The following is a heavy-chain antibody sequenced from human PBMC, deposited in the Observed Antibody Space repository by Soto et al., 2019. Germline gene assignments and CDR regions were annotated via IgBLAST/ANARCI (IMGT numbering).Heavy chain of an antibody. V-gene: IGHV3-7*01. J-gene: IGHJ3*02. CDR2: IKQDGTEE. Sequence: GGSLRLSCEASGFTFTDAWMSWVRQAPGKGLEWVANIKQDGTEEYSVDSVKGRFIISRDNAQNSMYLQMNSLRAEDTALYYCARKRGWRDAFDIWGQGTMVTVSS. D-gene: IGHD2-15*01. CDR1: GFTFTDAW. CDR3: ARKRGWRDAFDI.